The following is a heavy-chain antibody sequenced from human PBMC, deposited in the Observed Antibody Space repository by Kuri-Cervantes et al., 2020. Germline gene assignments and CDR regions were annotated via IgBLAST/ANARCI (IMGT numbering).Heavy chain of an antibody. D-gene: IGHD4-17*01. V-gene: IGHV3-20*04. CDR2: LNWSGGST. CDR3: ARRTSGDHYYFDY. J-gene: IGHJ4*02. CDR1: GFTFSSYS. Sequence: GGSLRLSCAASGFTFSSYSMNWVRQAPGKGLEWVSGLNWSGGSTAYADSVKGRFTISRDNAKNSLYLQMNSLRAEDTALYYCARRTSGDHYYFDYWGQGTLVTVSS.